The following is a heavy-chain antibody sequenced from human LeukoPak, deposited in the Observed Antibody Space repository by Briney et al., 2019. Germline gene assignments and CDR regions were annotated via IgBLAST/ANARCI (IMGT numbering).Heavy chain of an antibody. CDR2: INPSGGST. D-gene: IGHD2-2*01. CDR3: ARDIVKYQLLSLPNY. J-gene: IGHJ4*02. V-gene: IGHV1-46*01. CDR1: GYTFTSYY. Sequence: GASVKVSCKASGYTFTSYYMHWVRQAPGQGLEWMGIINPSGGSTSYAQKFQGSVTMTRDTSTSTVYMELSSLRSEDTAVYYCARDIVKYQLLSLPNYWGQGTLVTVSS.